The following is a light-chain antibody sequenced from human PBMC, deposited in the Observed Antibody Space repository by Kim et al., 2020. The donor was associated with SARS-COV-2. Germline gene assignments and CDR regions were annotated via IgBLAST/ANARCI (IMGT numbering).Light chain of an antibody. V-gene: IGLV3-21*04. CDR3: QVCDTSGDHPVV. CDR2: YDS. J-gene: IGLJ2*01. Sequence: SYELTQPPSVSVAPGKTASITCGGYNIGSKSVHWYQQKPGQAPVLVIYYDSDRPSGIPERFSGSNSGNTATLTISRVEAGDEADYYCQVCDTSGDHPVVFGGGTKVTVL. CDR1: NIGSKS.